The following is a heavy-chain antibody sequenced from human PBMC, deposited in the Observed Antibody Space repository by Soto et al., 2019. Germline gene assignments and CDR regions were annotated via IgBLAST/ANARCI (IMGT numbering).Heavy chain of an antibody. CDR3: ALAVAGGYYYYGMDV. CDR2: IYPGDSDT. CDR1: GSSFTSYW. Sequence: GESLKISCKGSGSSFTSYWIGWVRQMPGKGLEWMGIIYPGDSDTRYSPSFQGQVTISADKSISTAYLQWSSLKASDTAMYYCALAVAGGYYYYGMDVWGQGTTVTVSS. V-gene: IGHV5-51*01. D-gene: IGHD6-19*01. J-gene: IGHJ6*02.